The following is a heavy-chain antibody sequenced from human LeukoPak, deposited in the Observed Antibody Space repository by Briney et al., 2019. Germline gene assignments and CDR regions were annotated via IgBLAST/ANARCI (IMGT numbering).Heavy chain of an antibody. V-gene: IGHV1-69*05. CDR3: ARERETTVIPFYFYYMDV. J-gene: IGHJ6*03. D-gene: IGHD4-17*01. CDR2: IIPAINTT. CDR1: GGAFSSFA. Sequence: SVKVSCKASGGAFSSFAISWVRQAPGQGLEWMGGIIPAINTTNYAQKLQGRVTVTTDQSTSTAYMELSSLKSEDTAVYYCARERETTVIPFYFYYMDVWGQGTSVAVSS.